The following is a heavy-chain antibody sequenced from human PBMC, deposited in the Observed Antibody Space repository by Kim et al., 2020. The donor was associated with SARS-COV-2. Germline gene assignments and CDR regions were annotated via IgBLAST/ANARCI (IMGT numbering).Heavy chain of an antibody. V-gene: IGHV4-4*02. J-gene: IGHJ5*02. CDR1: GGSISSSNW. CDR2: IYHSGST. CDR3: ARDISDLREYWFDP. Sequence: SETLSLTCAVSGGSISSSNWWSWVRQPPGKGLEWLGEIYHSGSTNYNPSLKSRVTISVDKSKNQFSLKLSSVTAADTAVYYCARDISDLREYWFDPWGQGTLVTVS. D-gene: IGHD3-3*02.